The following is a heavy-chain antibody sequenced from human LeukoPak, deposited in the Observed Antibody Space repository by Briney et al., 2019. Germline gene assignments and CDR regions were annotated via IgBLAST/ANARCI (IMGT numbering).Heavy chain of an antibody. CDR1: GFTVSANY. V-gene: IGHV3-53*01. CDR2: MYRVGTT. J-gene: IGHJ4*02. Sequence: KAGGSLRLSCAASGFTVSANYMSWVRQAPGKGLEWVSVMYRVGTTYYTESVKGRFTLSRDYSRSTLYLQMNSLRAEDTAVYYCASGSGVYMFFDCWGQGTLVTVSS. CDR3: ASGSGVYMFFDC. D-gene: IGHD3-10*01.